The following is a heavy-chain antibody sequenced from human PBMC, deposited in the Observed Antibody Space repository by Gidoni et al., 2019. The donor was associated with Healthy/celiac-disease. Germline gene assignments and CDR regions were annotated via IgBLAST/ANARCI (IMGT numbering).Heavy chain of an antibody. V-gene: IGHV3-21*01. CDR3: AREDETTHRGGYFDL. CDR1: GFTFSSYS. Sequence: EVQLVESGGGLVKPGGSLRLSCAASGFTFSSYSMNWVRQAPGKGLEWVSSISSSSSYIYYADSVKGRFTISRDNAKNSLYLQMNSLRAEDTAVYYCAREDETTHRGGYFDLWGRGTLVTVSS. J-gene: IGHJ2*01. D-gene: IGHD1-7*01. CDR2: ISSSSSYI.